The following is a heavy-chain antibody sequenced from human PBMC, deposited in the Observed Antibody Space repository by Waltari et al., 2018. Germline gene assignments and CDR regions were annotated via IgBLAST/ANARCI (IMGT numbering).Heavy chain of an antibody. V-gene: IGHV4-4*07. Sequence: QVQLQESGPGLVKPSETLSLTCTVSGGSISSYYWRWIRQPAGKGLEWIGRIYTSGSTNYNPSLKSRVTMSVDTSKNQFSLKLSSVTAADTAVYYCAREGITIFGVVFFDYWGQGTLVTVSS. CDR3: AREGITIFGVVFFDY. J-gene: IGHJ4*02. CDR2: IYTSGST. CDR1: GGSISSYY. D-gene: IGHD3-3*01.